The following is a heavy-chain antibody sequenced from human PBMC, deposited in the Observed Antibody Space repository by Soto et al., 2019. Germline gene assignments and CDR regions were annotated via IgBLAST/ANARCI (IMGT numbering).Heavy chain of an antibody. CDR3: ARGGITMVRGDAGWFDP. CDR1: GGSFSGYY. CDR2: INHSGST. V-gene: IGHV4-34*01. Sequence: SETLSRTCAVYGGSFSGYYWSWIRQPPGKGLEWIGEINHSGSTNYNPSLKSRVTISVDTSKNQFSLKLSSVTAADTAVYYCARGGITMVRGDAGWFDPWGQGTLVTVSS. D-gene: IGHD3-10*01. J-gene: IGHJ5*02.